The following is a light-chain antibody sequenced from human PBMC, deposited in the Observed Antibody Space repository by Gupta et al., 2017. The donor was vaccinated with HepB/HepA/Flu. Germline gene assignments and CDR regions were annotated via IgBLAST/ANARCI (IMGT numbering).Light chain of an antibody. CDR1: SSNIGRTY. J-gene: IGLJ2*01. CDR3: ASWDDSLSGTVV. CDR2: RDS. V-gene: IGLV1-47*01. Sequence: QSVLTQPPSASATPGQRVTISCSGGSSNIGRTYVDWYQRLPGTAPNLLIFRDSQRPSGVPARFSGSKSGTSASLTITXLXAEDEAXYYCASWDDSLSGTVVFGGGTKLTVL.